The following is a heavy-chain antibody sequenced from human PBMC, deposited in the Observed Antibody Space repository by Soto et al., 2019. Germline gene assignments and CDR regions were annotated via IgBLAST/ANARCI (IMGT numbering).Heavy chain of an antibody. CDR1: GFTFSNAW. CDR3: TTEYSSGWYDS. CDR2: IKSKTDGGTT. J-gene: IGHJ4*02. Sequence: EVQLVESGGGLVKPGGSLRLSCAGSGFTFSNAWMSWVRQAPGKGLEWVGRIKSKTDGGTTDYAAPVKGRFTISRDDSKNTLYLQMNSLKTEDTAVYYCTTEYSSGWYDSWGQGTLVTVSS. D-gene: IGHD6-19*01. V-gene: IGHV3-15*01.